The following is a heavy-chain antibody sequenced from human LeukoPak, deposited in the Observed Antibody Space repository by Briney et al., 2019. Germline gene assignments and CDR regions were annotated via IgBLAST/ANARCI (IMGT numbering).Heavy chain of an antibody. CDR2: ISYDGRNK. Sequence: GGSLTLSCAASGFTFSNYCMHWVRQAPGKGLEWVALISYDGRNKYYADSVKGRFTISRDNSKNTLYLQMSSLRAEDTAVYYCAKSAGYNWGFHWGQGTLVSVPS. V-gene: IGHV3-30*18. J-gene: IGHJ4*02. CDR3: AKSAGYNWGFH. D-gene: IGHD5-24*01. CDR1: GFTFSNYC.